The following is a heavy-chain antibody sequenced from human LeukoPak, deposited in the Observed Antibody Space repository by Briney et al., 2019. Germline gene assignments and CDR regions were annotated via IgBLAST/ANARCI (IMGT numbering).Heavy chain of an antibody. CDR1: GYTFTSYD. V-gene: IGHV1-8*03. CDR2: MNPNGVNT. CDR3: ARGRSGYTAMVLRSYYYYYMDV. Sequence: ASVKVSCKASGYTFTSYDINWVRQATGQGLEWMGWMNPNGVNTGYAQKFQGRVTITRNNSISTAYMELSSLRSEDTAVYYCARGRSGYTAMVLRSYYYYYMDVWGKGTTVTVSS. J-gene: IGHJ6*03. D-gene: IGHD5-18*01.